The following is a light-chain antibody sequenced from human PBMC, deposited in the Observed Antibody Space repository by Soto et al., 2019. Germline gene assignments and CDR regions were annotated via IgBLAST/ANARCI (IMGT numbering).Light chain of an antibody. CDR2: GAS. Sequence: EIVMTQSPATLSVSPGERATLSCRASQSVSSNLAWYQQKPGQAPRLLIYGASTRATGIPARFSGSGSGTECTLTISSLQSEDFAVYYCQQYNNWSPGTFGQGTKVEIK. CDR1: QSVSSN. J-gene: IGKJ1*01. CDR3: QQYNNWSPGT. V-gene: IGKV3-15*01.